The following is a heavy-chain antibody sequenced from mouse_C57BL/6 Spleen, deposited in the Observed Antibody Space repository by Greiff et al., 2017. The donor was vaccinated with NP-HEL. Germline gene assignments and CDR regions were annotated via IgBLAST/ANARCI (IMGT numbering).Heavy chain of an antibody. CDR1: GYTFTSYW. J-gene: IGHJ3*01. Sequence: VQLQQPGTELVKPGASVKLSCKASGYTFTSYWMHWVKQRPGQGLEWIGNINPSNGGTNYNEKFKSKATLTVDKSSSTAYMQLSSLTSEDSAVYYCARESIYERGLVAYWGQGTLVTVSA. V-gene: IGHV1-53*01. CDR2: INPSNGGT. CDR3: ARESIYERGLVAY. D-gene: IGHD5-1*01.